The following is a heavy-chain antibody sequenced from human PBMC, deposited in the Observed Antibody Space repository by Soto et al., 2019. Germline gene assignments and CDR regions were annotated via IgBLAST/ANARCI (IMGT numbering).Heavy chain of an antibody. CDR1: GFTVSSNY. D-gene: IGHD3-3*01. CDR2: IYSGGNT. CDR3: AREAWYDFWSGPGWFDP. Sequence: EVQVVESGGGLVQPGVSLRLSCAASGFTVSSNYMSWVRQAPGKGLEWVSVIYSGGNTYYADSVKGRFTISRDNSENTLYLQINSLRVEDTAVYYCAREAWYDFWSGPGWFDPWGQGTLVTVSS. J-gene: IGHJ5*02. V-gene: IGHV3-66*01.